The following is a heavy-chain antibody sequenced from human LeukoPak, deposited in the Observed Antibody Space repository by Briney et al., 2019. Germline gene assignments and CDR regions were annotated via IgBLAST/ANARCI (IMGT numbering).Heavy chain of an antibody. CDR2: IYYSGST. CDR1: GGSISSSYYY. J-gene: IGHJ4*02. Sequence: SETLSLTCTVSGGSISSSYYYWGWIRQPPGKGLEWIGSIYYSGSTYYNPSLKSRVTISVDTSKNQFSLKLSSVTAADTAVYYCARLGAGPTYYDFWSGYSSFYFDYWGQGTLVTVS. D-gene: IGHD3-3*01. V-gene: IGHV4-39*01. CDR3: ARLGAGPTYYDFWSGYSSFYFDY.